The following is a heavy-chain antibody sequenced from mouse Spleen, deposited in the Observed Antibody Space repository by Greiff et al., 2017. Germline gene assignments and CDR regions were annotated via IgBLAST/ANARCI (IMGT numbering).Heavy chain of an antibody. D-gene: IGHD1-1*01. CDR3: ARAPTVVADWYFDV. CDR2: IWGDGST. Sequence: VQLVESGPGLVAPSQSLSITCTVSGFSLTSYGVNWVRQPPGKGLEWLGMIWGDGSTDYNSALKSRLSISKDNSKSQVFLKMNSLQTDDTARYYCARAPTVVADWYFDVWGAGTTVTVSS. J-gene: IGHJ1*01. CDR1: GFSLTSYG. V-gene: IGHV2-6-7*01.